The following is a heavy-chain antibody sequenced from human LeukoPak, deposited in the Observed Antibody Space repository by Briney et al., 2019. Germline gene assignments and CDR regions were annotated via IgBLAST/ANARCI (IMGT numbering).Heavy chain of an antibody. CDR1: GGSISSYY. CDR3: ARAGWQQLAFDY. V-gene: IGHV4-59*01. J-gene: IGHJ4*02. CDR2: IYYSGSI. D-gene: IGHD6-13*01. Sequence: PSETLSLTCTVSGGSISSYYWSWIRQPPRKGLEWIGYIYYSGSINYNPSLKSRVTISVDTSKNQFSLKLSSVTAADTAVYYCARAGWQQLAFDYWGQGTLVTVSS.